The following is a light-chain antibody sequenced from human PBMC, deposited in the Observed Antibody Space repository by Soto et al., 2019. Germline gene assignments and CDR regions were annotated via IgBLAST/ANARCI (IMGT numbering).Light chain of an antibody. J-gene: IGLJ2*01. V-gene: IGLV2-14*01. Sequence: QLVLTQPASVSGSPGQSITISCTGTSSDLGGYNYVSWYQQHPGKAPKLMIYEVSNRPSGVSNRFSGSKSGNTASLTISGLQAEDEADYYCSSYTSSSTVVFGGGTKLTVL. CDR1: SSDLGGYNY. CDR2: EVS. CDR3: SSYTSSSTVV.